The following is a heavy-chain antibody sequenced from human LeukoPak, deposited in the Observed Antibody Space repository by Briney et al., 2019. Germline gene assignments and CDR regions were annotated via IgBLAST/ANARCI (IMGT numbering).Heavy chain of an antibody. CDR1: GFTFSSYA. CDR2: ISYDGSNK. CDR3: AKSKRDSSSSLDF. J-gene: IGHJ4*02. Sequence: GRSLRLSCAASGFTFSSYAMHWVRQAPGKGLEWVAVISYDGSNKYYADSVKGRFTISRDNSKNTLYLQMNSLRAEDTAVYYCAKSKRDSSSSLDFWGQGTLVTVSS. D-gene: IGHD6-13*01. V-gene: IGHV3-30-3*02.